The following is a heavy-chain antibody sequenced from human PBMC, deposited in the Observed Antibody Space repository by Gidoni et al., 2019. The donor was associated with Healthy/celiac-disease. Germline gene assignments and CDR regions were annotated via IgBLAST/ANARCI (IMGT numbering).Heavy chain of an antibody. V-gene: IGHV1-46*01. Sequence: QVQLVQSGAEVKKPGASVKVSCKASGYTFTSYYMHWVRQAPGQGLEWMGIINPSGGSTSYAQKFQGRVTMTRDTSTSTVYMELSSLRSEDTAVYYCARVMADYYDSSGYYYFDYWGQGTLVTVSS. CDR2: INPSGGST. D-gene: IGHD3-22*01. CDR1: GYTFTSYY. CDR3: ARVMADYYDSSGYYYFDY. J-gene: IGHJ4*02.